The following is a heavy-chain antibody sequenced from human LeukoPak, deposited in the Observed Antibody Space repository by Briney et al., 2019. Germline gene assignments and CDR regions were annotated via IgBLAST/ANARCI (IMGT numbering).Heavy chain of an antibody. V-gene: IGHV1-24*01. CDR1: GYTLTELS. D-gene: IGHD6-13*01. J-gene: IGHJ6*02. CDR2: FDPEGGKT. Sequence: ASVKVSCKVSGYTLTELSMFWVRQAPGKGLEWMGSFDPEGGKTVYAQKFQGRVTVTEDTSTDTAYMELSSLRSEDTAVYYCATGYLVTAGLMDVWGQGTTVTVSS. CDR3: ATGYLVTAGLMDV.